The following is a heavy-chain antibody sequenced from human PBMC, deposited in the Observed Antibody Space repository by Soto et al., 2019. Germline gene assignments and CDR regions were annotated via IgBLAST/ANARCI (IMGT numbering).Heavy chain of an antibody. CDR2: INPSGGTT. V-gene: IGHV1-46*01. D-gene: IGHD2-2*01. CDR3: ARGPATAPDAY. CDR1: GYIFTSYY. J-gene: IGHJ4*02. Sequence: ASVKVSCKTSGYIFTSYYIHWVRQAPGQGLEWMGIINPSGGTTTYAQKFQGRVTMTRDTSTSTVYMEPSSLRSEDTAVYYCARGPATAPDAYWGLGTLVTVS.